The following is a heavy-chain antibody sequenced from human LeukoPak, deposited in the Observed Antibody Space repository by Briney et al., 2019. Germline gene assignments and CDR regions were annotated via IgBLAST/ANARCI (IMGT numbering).Heavy chain of an antibody. J-gene: IGHJ4*02. Sequence: PGGSLRLSCDASGFTFSSYSMNWVRQAPGKGLEWVSYISSSRGTRYYADSVKGRFTISRDNAKNSLFLQMNSLRAEDTAVYYCARVEHTYYDSSGPHHYWGQGTLVAVSS. CDR1: GFTFSSYS. V-gene: IGHV3-48*04. CDR3: ARVEHTYYDSSGPHHY. CDR2: ISSSRGTR. D-gene: IGHD3-22*01.